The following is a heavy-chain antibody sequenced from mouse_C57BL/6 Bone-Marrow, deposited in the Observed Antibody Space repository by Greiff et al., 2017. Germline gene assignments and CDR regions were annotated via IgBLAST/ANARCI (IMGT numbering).Heavy chain of an antibody. CDR1: GYTFTDYE. CDR3: TRSSYSNAWFAY. V-gene: IGHV1-15*01. D-gene: IGHD2-5*01. J-gene: IGHJ3*01. Sequence: VQLQQSGAELVRPGASVTLSCKASGYTFTDYEMHWVKQTPVHGLEWIGAIDPETGGTAYNQKFKGKAILTADKSSSTAYMELRSLTSEDSAVYYCTRSSYSNAWFAYWGQGTLVTVPA. CDR2: IDPETGGT.